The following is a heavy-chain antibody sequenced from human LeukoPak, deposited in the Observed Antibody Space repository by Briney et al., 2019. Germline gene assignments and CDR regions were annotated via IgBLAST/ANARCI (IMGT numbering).Heavy chain of an antibody. Sequence: SVKVSCKASGGTFNSDAINWVRQAPGQGLEWMVRIIPILTATYAPLFQDRLTITADTSTSTAYMELSSLGSEDTAVYYCARHPTYFDWLTDWGQGTLVTVSS. CDR1: GGTFNSDA. CDR2: IIPILTA. D-gene: IGHD3-9*01. V-gene: IGHV1-69*04. J-gene: IGHJ4*02. CDR3: ARHPTYFDWLTD.